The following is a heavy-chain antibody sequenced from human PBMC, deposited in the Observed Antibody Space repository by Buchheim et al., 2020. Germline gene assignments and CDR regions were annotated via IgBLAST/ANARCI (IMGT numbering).Heavy chain of an antibody. CDR1: GFSFSSFG. D-gene: IGHD6-19*01. CDR2: IPYDGSNK. J-gene: IGHJ4*02. Sequence: QVQLVESGGGVVQPGRSLRLSCVASGFSFSSFGMHWVRQAPGKGLEWVAVIPYDGSNKYYADSVKGRFTISRDNSKNTLYLQRNSLRAEDTAVYYCAKGGDGSGWSPVYFDYWGQGTL. V-gene: IGHV3-30*18. CDR3: AKGGDGSGWSPVYFDY.